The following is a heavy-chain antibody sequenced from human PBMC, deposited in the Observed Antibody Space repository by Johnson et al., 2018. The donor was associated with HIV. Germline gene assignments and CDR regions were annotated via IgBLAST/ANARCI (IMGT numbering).Heavy chain of an antibody. V-gene: IGHV3-11*04. CDR1: GFSLSDYY. Sequence: QVQLVESGGGLVKPGGSLRLSCAASGFSLSDYYMSWVRQAPGKGLEWVSVISDSGGSTGYADSVKGRFTISRDNANNSLFLQMNSLRAEDTAVYYCARDNREWQTGTKGDAFDIWGQGTMVTVSS. CDR2: ISDSGGST. CDR3: ARDNREWQTGTKGDAFDI. J-gene: IGHJ3*02. D-gene: IGHD1-7*01.